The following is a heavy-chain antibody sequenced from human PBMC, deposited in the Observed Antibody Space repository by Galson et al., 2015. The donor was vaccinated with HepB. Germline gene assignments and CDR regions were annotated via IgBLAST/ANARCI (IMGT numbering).Heavy chain of an antibody. CDR2: IIPIFRIA. V-gene: IGHV1-69*13. Sequence: SVTVSCKASGGGFRTYNIIWVRQAPGQGLEWMGGIIPIFRIANYAQNFRGRVTITAEESTSTAYMELSSLRSEDTAVYYCARGSTITTSVYAFWGQGTLVTVSS. J-gene: IGHJ4*02. CDR1: GGGFRTYN. CDR3: ARGSTITTSVYAF. D-gene: IGHD4-11*01.